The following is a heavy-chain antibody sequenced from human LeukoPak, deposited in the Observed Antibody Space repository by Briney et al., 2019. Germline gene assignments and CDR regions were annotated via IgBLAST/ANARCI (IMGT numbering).Heavy chain of an antibody. J-gene: IGHJ3*02. CDR3: AAYDSSGLSAFDI. D-gene: IGHD3-22*01. Sequence: PGGSLRLSCAASGFTFSSYSMNWVRQAPGKGLEWVSSINSRSSYVYYADSVKGRFTISRDNAKNSLYLQMNSLRAEDTAVYYCAAYDSSGLSAFDIWGQGTMVTVSS. V-gene: IGHV3-21*01. CDR1: GFTFSSYS. CDR2: INSRSSYV.